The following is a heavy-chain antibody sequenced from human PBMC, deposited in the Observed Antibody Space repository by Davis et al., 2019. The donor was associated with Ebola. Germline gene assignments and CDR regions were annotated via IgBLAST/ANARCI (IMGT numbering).Heavy chain of an antibody. V-gene: IGHV1-8*01. Sequence: ASVKVSCKASGYTFTSYDINWVRQATGQGLEWMGWMNPNSGNTGYAQKFQGRVTMTRNTSISTAYMELRSLRSDDTAVYYCARERVLRFLEWLPDAFDIWGQGTMVTVSS. D-gene: IGHD3-3*01. J-gene: IGHJ3*02. CDR3: ARERVLRFLEWLPDAFDI. CDR2: MNPNSGNT. CDR1: GYTFTSYD.